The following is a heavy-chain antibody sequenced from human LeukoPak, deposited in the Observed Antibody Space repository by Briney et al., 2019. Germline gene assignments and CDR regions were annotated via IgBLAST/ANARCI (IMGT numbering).Heavy chain of an antibody. J-gene: IGHJ6*03. D-gene: IGHD6-13*01. CDR1: GFTFSDHY. CDR3: ARIARYSSSWYKYDYYYYYMDV. V-gene: IGHV3-72*01. CDR2: TRNKANSYTT. Sequence: GGSLRLSCAASGFTFSDHYMDWVRQAPGKGLEWVGRTRNKANSYTTEYAASVKGRFTISRDDSENSLYLQMNSLKTEDTAVYYCARIARYSSSWYKYDYYYYYMDVWGKGTTVTISS.